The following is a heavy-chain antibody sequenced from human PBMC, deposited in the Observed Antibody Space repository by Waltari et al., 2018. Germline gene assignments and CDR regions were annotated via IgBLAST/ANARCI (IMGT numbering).Heavy chain of an antibody. V-gene: IGHV3-48*02. CDR1: GFRFSSYS. Sequence: EVQLVESGGDLAQPGGSLRLYCAASGFRFSSYSMNWVRQAPGKGLEWLSYISSTTRNIYYADSVKGRFTISRDNAENSVYLQMNSLRDEDTAVYYCARVGDSGYVSDYWGQGTLVTVSS. D-gene: IGHD5-12*01. CDR3: ARVGDSGYVSDY. CDR2: ISSTTRNI. J-gene: IGHJ4*02.